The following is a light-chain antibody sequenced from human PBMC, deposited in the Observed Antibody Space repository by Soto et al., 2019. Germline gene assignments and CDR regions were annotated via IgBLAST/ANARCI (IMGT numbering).Light chain of an antibody. CDR1: NSDVESYNL. CDR2: EGT. J-gene: IGLJ1*01. V-gene: IGLV2-23*03. CDR3: CSYAGTATV. Sequence: QSVLTQPASVSGSPGPSITISFTGTNSDVESYNLVSWFRQHPGEAPKLIVYEGTKRPSGVSNRFSGSKSGNPASLTISGLQAEDEANYYCCSYAGTATVFGTGTKLTVL.